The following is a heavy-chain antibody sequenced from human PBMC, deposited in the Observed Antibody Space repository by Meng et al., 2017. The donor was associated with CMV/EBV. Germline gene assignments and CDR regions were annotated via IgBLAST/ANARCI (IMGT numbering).Heavy chain of an antibody. D-gene: IGHD6-13*01. CDR3: AAAAAAGPEWFDH. CDR1: GVCVSCSGYY. Sequence: QVQEPRRGPGMHTESLSLPCPFAGVCVSCSGYYWSWIRQPPGKGLEWIGNIYYSGSTYYNPSLESRVTISVDTSQNQFSLKLSSVTAADTAVYYCAAAAAAGPEWFDHWGQGTLVTVSS. V-gene: IGHV4-39*07. CDR2: IYYSGST. J-gene: IGHJ5*02.